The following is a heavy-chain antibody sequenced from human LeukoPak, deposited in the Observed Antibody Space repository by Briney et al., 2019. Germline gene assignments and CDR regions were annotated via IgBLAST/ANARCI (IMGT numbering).Heavy chain of an antibody. Sequence: SETLSLTCAVSGVSFDDYYWSWVRQTLGKGLEWIGEINHSGYTNDSPSLKSRVTLSIGTSRKQFSLNLRSVTVADTGIYYCTRMTAGHDYWGQGTLVTVSS. J-gene: IGHJ4*02. V-gene: IGHV4-34*01. D-gene: IGHD2-21*02. CDR3: TRMTAGHDY. CDR2: INHSGYT. CDR1: GVSFDDYY.